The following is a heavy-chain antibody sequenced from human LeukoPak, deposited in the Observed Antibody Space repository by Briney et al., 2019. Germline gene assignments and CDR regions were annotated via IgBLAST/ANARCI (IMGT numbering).Heavy chain of an antibody. CDR1: GFTFSSYG. CDR3: ARDPGLQNVRGFDY. D-gene: IGHD4-11*01. J-gene: IGHJ4*02. V-gene: IGHV3-33*01. CDR2: IWYDGNNK. Sequence: PGGSLRLSCAACGFTFSSYGMHWVRQAPGTGLEWVAVIWYDGNNKYYADSVKGRFTISRDNSKNTLYLQMNSLRAEDTAVYYCARDPGLQNVRGFDYWGQGTLVTVSS.